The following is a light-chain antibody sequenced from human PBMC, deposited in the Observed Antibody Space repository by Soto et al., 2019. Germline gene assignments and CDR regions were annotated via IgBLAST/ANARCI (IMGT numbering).Light chain of an antibody. CDR2: GAF. Sequence: EIVMTQSPATLSLSSGERATLSCRASESVSTNLAWYQQKPGQAPSLLIYGAFTRATGIPARFSGTGSGTEFTLTISSLQSEDFALYYCQQYNDWPLTFGQGTKVDIK. CDR3: QQYNDWPLT. CDR1: ESVSTN. J-gene: IGKJ1*01. V-gene: IGKV3-15*01.